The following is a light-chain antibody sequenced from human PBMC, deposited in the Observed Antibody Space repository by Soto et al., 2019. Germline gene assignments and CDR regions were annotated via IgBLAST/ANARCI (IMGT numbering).Light chain of an antibody. J-gene: IGKJ4*01. CDR3: QQSYSTPT. CDR2: AAS. V-gene: IGKV1-39*01. CDR1: QSISNY. Sequence: DIQMTQSRTSLSASVGDRVSITCRTSQSISNYLNWYQQKPGKAPKLLIYAASSLQSGVPSRFSGSGSGTDFTLTISSLPPEDFATYYCQQSYSTPTFGGGTKVDI.